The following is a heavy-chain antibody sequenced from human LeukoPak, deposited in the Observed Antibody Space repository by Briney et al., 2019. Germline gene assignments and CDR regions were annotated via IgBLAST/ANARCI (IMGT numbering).Heavy chain of an antibody. CDR3: ARRYDFWSGYITSGTYYYGMDV. CDR2: IYYSGST. D-gene: IGHD3-3*01. Sequence: SETLSLTCTVSGGSISSSSYYWGWIRQPPGKGLEWIGSIYYSGSTYYNPSLKSRVTISVDTSKNQFSLKLSSVTAADTAVYYCARRYDFWSGYITSGTYYYGMDVWGQGTTVTVSS. CDR1: GGSISSSSYY. V-gene: IGHV4-39*01. J-gene: IGHJ6*02.